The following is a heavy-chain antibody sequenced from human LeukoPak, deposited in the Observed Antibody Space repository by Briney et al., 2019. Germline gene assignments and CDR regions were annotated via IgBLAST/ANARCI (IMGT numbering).Heavy chain of an antibody. CDR3: ARETRWFGELLFDY. J-gene: IGHJ4*02. D-gene: IGHD3-10*01. CDR1: GFTVSSNY. V-gene: IGHV3-66*01. Sequence: QTGGSLRLSCAASGFTVSSNYMSWVRQAPGKGLEWVSVIYSGGSTYYADSVKGRFTISRDNSKNTLYLQMNSLRAEDTAVYYCARETRWFGELLFDYWGQGTLVTVSS. CDR2: IYSGGST.